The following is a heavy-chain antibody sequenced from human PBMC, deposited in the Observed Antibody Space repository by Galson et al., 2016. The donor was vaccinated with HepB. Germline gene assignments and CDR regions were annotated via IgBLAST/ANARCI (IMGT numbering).Heavy chain of an antibody. J-gene: IGHJ4*02. CDR1: GRSPSDGTYY. V-gene: IGHV4-39*01. Sequence: ETLSLTCDVPGRSPSDGTYYWGWIRQPPGKGLEWIGSIYNSGSGSTYYNPSLKSRVTMSIDTSTKQFSLKVNSVTAADTAVYYCATVPFGDYDGYWGRGTLVTVSS. D-gene: IGHD4-17*01. CDR2: IYNSGSGST. CDR3: ATVPFGDYDGY.